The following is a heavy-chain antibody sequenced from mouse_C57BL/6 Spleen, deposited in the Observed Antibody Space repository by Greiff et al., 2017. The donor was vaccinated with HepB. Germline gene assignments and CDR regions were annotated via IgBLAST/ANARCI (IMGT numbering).Heavy chain of an antibody. D-gene: IGHD2-4*01. CDR1: GFTFSDYG. Sequence: EVNVVESGGGLEKPGGSLKLSCAASGFTFSDYGMHWVRQAPEKGLEWVAYISSGSSTIYYADTVKGRFTISRDNAKNTLFLQMTSLRSEDTAMYYCARDDYDGDWYFDVWGTGTTVTVSS. V-gene: IGHV5-17*01. J-gene: IGHJ1*03. CDR2: ISSGSSTI. CDR3: ARDDYDGDWYFDV.